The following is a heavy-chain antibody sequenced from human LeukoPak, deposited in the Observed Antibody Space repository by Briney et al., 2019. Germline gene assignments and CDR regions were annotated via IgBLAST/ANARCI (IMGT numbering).Heavy chain of an antibody. CDR1: GFTFSSHW. Sequence: PGGSLRLSCAASGFTFSSHWMHWVRHAPGKGLVWVSRISNDGSITDSADSVKGQFTTSRDNAKNTLYLQMNSLRAEDTAVYYCAKGKGGTMIVVVGYFDYWGQGTLVTVSS. CDR3: AKGKGGTMIVVVGYFDY. V-gene: IGHV3-74*01. J-gene: IGHJ4*02. CDR2: ISNDGSIT. D-gene: IGHD3-22*01.